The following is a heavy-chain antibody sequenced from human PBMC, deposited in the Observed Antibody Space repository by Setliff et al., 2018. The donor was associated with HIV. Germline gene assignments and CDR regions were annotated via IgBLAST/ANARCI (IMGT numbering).Heavy chain of an antibody. CDR1: GGSFSDYY. CDR3: ARGAPYCNHGICHLFDY. Sequence: PSETLSLTCAVYGGSFSDYYWTWIRQSPEKGLEWIGEVNHSGSTNYSPSLKSRVTISVDTSKNQFSLKLSSVTAADTAVYYCARGAPYCNHGICHLFDYWGHGNLVTVSS. V-gene: IGHV4-34*01. CDR2: VNHSGST. D-gene: IGHD2-8*01. J-gene: IGHJ4*01.